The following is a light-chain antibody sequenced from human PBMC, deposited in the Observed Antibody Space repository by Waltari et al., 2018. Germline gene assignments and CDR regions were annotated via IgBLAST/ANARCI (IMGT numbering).Light chain of an antibody. Sequence: EIVMTQSPATLSVSPGERATPPRRASQSVSSNLAWYQQKPGQAPRLLIYGASTRATGIPARFSGSGSGTEFTLTISSLQSEDFAVYYCQQYNNWPPITFGQGTRLEIK. V-gene: IGKV3-15*01. J-gene: IGKJ5*01. CDR1: QSVSSN. CDR3: QQYNNWPPIT. CDR2: GAS.